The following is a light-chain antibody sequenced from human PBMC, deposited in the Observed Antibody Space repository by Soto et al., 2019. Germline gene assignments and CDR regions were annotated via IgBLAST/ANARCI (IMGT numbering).Light chain of an antibody. CDR1: QGISSY. J-gene: IGKJ4*01. CDR3: QQVNVYPST. Sequence: IQLPQSPSSLSASVGDRVTITCLASQGISSYLGWYQQKPGKAPNLLIYDASTLHSGVPSRFSGGGSGTDFTLTISSLQPEDFATYYCQQVNVYPSTFGGGTKVDIK. CDR2: DAS. V-gene: IGKV1-9*01.